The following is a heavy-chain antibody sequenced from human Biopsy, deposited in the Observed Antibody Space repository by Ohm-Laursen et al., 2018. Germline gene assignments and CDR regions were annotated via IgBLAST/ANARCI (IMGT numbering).Heavy chain of an antibody. V-gene: IGHV3-74*01. Sequence: SLRLSCAASGFTFNAYWMYWVRQVPGKWLVWVSHIKSVGSWTNYADSVKGRFTISRDNARNALHLQMNSLRTEDTALYYCAKDLGLNYSDRFLFYYGMDVWGRGTTVTVSS. CDR3: AKDLGLNYSDRFLFYYGMDV. CDR1: GFTFNAYW. CDR2: IKSVGSWT. D-gene: IGHD4-17*01. J-gene: IGHJ6*02.